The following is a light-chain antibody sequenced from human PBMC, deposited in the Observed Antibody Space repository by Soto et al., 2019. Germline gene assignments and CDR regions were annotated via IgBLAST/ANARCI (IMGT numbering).Light chain of an antibody. CDR3: QQSHSTPRT. CDR1: QSISSY. CDR2: AAS. V-gene: IGKV1-39*01. J-gene: IGKJ1*01. Sequence: DIQMTQSPSSLSASVGDRFTITCRASQSISSYLNWYQQKPGKAPKLLIYAASSLQSGVPSRFSGSGSGTDFTLTISSLQPEDFATYSCQQSHSTPRTFGQGTKVDIK.